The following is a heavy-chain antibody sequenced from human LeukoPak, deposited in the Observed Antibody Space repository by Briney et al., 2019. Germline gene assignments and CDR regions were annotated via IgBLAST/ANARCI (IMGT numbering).Heavy chain of an antibody. CDR1: GYSISSGYY. Sequence: PSETLSLTCTVSGYSISSGYYWGWIRQSPGKGLEWIGSIYPSGSTYSNPSLKSRVTISVDTSKNQFSLRLSSVTAADTAVYYCARYLRHAFDIWGQGTMVTVSS. V-gene: IGHV4-38-2*02. D-gene: IGHD2-2*01. CDR2: IYPSGST. CDR3: ARYLRHAFDI. J-gene: IGHJ3*02.